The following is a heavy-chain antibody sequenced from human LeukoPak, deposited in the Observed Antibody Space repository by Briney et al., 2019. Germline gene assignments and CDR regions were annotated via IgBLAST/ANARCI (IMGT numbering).Heavy chain of an antibody. Sequence: PGGSLRLSCAASGFTFSSYSMNWVRQAPGKGLECVSSISSSSSNIYYADSVKGRFTISRDNAKNSLYLQMNSLRVEDTAVYYCARCTTGRTFGSLREIKRSREIDYWGQGTLVTVSS. CDR2: ISSSSSNI. CDR3: ARCTTGRTFGSLREIKRSREIDY. V-gene: IGHV3-21*01. J-gene: IGHJ4*02. CDR1: GFTFSSYS. D-gene: IGHD1-1*01.